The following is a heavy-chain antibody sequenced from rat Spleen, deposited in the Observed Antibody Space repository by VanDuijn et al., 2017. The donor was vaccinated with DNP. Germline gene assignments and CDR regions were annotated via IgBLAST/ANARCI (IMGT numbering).Heavy chain of an antibody. D-gene: IGHD5-1*01. CDR1: GFSFSNYH. Sequence: EVQLVESGGGLVRPGRSLKLSCAASGFSFSNYHMAWVRQAPTKGLEWVASISSDVTNTYYGNSVKGRFTISRDNAQNTQYLQMDSLRSEDTATYYCARSGRSFDYWGQGVMVTVSS. J-gene: IGHJ2*01. CDR2: ISSDVTNT. V-gene: IGHV5S13*01. CDR3: ARSGRSFDY.